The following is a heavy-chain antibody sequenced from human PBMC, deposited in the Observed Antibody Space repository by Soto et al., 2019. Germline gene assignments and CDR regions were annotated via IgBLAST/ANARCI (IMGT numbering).Heavy chain of an antibody. D-gene: IGHD5-12*01. CDR1: GGSISSSGHY. Sequence: SETLSLTCTVSGGSISSSGHYWSWIRQHPGKGLEWIGYIFCTGNTYYNPSLKSRLIISVDTSKNQFSLKLSSVTAADTAVYYCARLRDGYNHVNFDYWGQGTLVTVSS. CDR3: ARLRDGYNHVNFDY. V-gene: IGHV4-31*03. J-gene: IGHJ4*02. CDR2: IFCTGNT.